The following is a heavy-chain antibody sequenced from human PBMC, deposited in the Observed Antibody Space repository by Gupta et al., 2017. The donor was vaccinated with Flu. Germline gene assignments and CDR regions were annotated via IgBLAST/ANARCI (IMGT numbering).Heavy chain of an antibody. CDR3: ARIVCTPLNYGMDV. J-gene: IGHJ6*02. Sequence: QVTLRESGPALVKPTQTLTLTCTFSGFSLSTSGMCVSWIRQPPGKALEWLALIDWDDDKYYSTSLKTRLTISKDTSKNQVVLTMTNMDPVETATYYCARIVCTPLNYGMDVWGQGTTVTVSS. V-gene: IGHV2-70*01. CDR2: IDWDDDK. CDR1: GFSLSTSGMC. D-gene: IGHD2-8*01.